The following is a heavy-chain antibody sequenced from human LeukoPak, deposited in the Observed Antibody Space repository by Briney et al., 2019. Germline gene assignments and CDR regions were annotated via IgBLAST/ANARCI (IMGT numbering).Heavy chain of an antibody. Sequence: GGSLRLSCAASGFTFRTYAIHWVRQASGKGLEYVSGNSSNGGMTYYADSVKGRFTISRDNSRNTVYLQMGSLRAEDMAVYYCARGIGGGDGYNNYFDYWGQGTLVTVSS. CDR3: ARGIGGGDGYNNYFDY. CDR1: GFTFRTYA. V-gene: IGHV3-64*02. D-gene: IGHD5-24*01. J-gene: IGHJ4*02. CDR2: NSSNGGMT.